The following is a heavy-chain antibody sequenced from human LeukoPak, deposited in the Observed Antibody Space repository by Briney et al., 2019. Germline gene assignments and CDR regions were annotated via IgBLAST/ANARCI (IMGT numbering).Heavy chain of an antibody. D-gene: IGHD7-27*01. CDR1: GFTFSSHE. Sequence: GGSLRLSCAASGFTFSSHEMNWVRQAPGKGLQWVSYISSSGSTIYYTDSVKGRFTISRDNAKNSLFLQMNSLRAEDTAVYYCASATGDNDAFDIWGQGTMVTVSS. J-gene: IGHJ3*02. V-gene: IGHV3-48*03. CDR3: ASATGDNDAFDI. CDR2: ISSSGSTI.